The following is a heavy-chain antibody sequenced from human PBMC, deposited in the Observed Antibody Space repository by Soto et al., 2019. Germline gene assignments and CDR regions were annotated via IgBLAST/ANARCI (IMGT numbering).Heavy chain of an antibody. D-gene: IGHD3-22*01. J-gene: IGHJ4*02. Sequence: ASVKVSCKASGYTFTSYYMHWVRQAPGQGLEWMGIINPSGGSTSYAQKFQGRVTMTRDTSTSTVYMELSSLRSEDTAVYYCARAAPYYYDSSGDFDYWGQGTLVTVSS. CDR1: GYTFTSYY. CDR3: ARAAPYYYDSSGDFDY. V-gene: IGHV1-46*01. CDR2: INPSGGST.